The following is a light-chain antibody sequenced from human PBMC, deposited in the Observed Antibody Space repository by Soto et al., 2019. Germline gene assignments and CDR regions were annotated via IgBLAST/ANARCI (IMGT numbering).Light chain of an antibody. CDR2: GNA. Sequence: QSVLTQPHSVSGAPGQRIMISCTGSSSNIGADYDVHWYKQFPGAAPKLLIYGNANRPSGVPDRISGSKSGTSASLAITGLQAEDEADYYCQSYDRSLSGYVFGTGTKLTVL. CDR1: SSNIGADYD. J-gene: IGLJ1*01. V-gene: IGLV1-40*01. CDR3: QSYDRSLSGYV.